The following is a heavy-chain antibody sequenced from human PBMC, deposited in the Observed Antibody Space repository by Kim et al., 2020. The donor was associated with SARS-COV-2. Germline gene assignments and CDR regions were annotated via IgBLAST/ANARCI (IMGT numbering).Heavy chain of an antibody. D-gene: IGHD2-21*02. J-gene: IGHJ4*02. Sequence: DSVKGRFTIPRDNAKNSLYLQMNSLRDEDTAVYYCARDRDPGVVTPYFDYWGQGTLVTVSS. CDR3: ARDRDPGVVTPYFDY. V-gene: IGHV3-48*02.